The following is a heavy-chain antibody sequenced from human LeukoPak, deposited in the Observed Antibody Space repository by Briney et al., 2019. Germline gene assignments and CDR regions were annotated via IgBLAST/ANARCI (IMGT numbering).Heavy chain of an antibody. CDR2: IWYDGSNK. CDR3: GKAMPDYGGYVWEIDY. J-gene: IGHJ4*02. D-gene: IGHD4-17*01. V-gene: IGHV3-33*06. Sequence: PGRSLRLSCAASGFTFSSYGMHWVRQAPGKGLEWVAVIWYDGSNKYYADSVKGRFTISRDNSKNTLYLQMNSLRAEDTAVYYCGKAMPDYGGYVWEIDYWGQGPLVTVSS. CDR1: GFTFSSYG.